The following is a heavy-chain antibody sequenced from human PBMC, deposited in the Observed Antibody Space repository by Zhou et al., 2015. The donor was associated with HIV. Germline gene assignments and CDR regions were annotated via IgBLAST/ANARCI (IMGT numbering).Heavy chain of an antibody. CDR1: GYTFTSYA. V-gene: IGHV1-3*05. Sequence: QVQLVQSGAEEKKPGASVKVSCKASGYTFTSYAMHWVRQAPGQRLEWMGWINAGNGNTKYSQKFQGRVTITRDTSASTAYMELSSLRSEDTAVYYCARVRMPSYYYGSDPDAFDIWGQGTMVTVSS. CDR3: ARVRMPSYYYGSDPDAFDI. J-gene: IGHJ3*02. CDR2: INAGNGNT. D-gene: IGHD3-10*01.